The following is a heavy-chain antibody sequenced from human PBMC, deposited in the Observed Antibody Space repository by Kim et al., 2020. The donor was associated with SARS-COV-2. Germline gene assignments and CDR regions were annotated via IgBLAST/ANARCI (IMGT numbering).Heavy chain of an antibody. Sequence: ASVKVSCKASGYTFTSYYMHWVRQAPGQGLEWMGIINPSGGSTSYAQKFQGRVTMTRDTSTSTVYMELSSLRSEDTAVYYCARDSHRDGYNEEFDYWGQGTLVTVSS. J-gene: IGHJ4*02. V-gene: IGHV1-46*01. CDR3: ARDSHRDGYNEEFDY. CDR1: GYTFTSYY. D-gene: IGHD5-12*01. CDR2: INPSGGST.